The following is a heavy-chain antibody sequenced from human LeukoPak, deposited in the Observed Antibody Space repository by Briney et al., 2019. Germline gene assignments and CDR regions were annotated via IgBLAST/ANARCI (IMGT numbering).Heavy chain of an antibody. CDR3: ASRVWDLNCFDN. CDR2: IYSGGST. V-gene: IGHV3-66*01. CDR1: GLTASSHY. J-gene: IGHJ5*02. Sequence: GGSLRLSCAASGLTASSHYMSWVRQAPGKGLEWVSDIYSGGSTYYADAVKGRFTISRDNSKNTVYLQMNSLRADDTAVYYCASRVWDLNCFDNWGQGTLVTVFS. D-gene: IGHD1-26*01.